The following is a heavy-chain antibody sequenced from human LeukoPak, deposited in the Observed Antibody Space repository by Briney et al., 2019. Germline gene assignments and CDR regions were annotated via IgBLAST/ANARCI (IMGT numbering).Heavy chain of an antibody. V-gene: IGHV3-74*03. CDR2: INSVGSST. Sequence: GGSLRLSCSASGFAFSSDWMHWVRQAPGKGLVWVSRINSVGSSTTYADSVKGRFTISRDNAKNTLYLQMNSLRAEDTALYYCASRWWYFDLWGRGTLVTVSS. D-gene: IGHD6-13*01. J-gene: IGHJ2*01. CDR3: ASRWWYFDL. CDR1: GFAFSSDW.